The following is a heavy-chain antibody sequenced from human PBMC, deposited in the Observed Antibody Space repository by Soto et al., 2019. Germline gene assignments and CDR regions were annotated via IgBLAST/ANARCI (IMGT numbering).Heavy chain of an antibody. Sequence: KSGGSLRLSCAASGFTFSSYSMNWVRQAPGKGLEWVSSISSSSSYIYYADSVKGRFTISRDNAKNSLYLQMNSLRAEDTAVYYCARDVPYYSSSWFDPWGQGTLVTVSS. CDR1: GFTFSSYS. J-gene: IGHJ5*02. CDR3: ARDVPYYSSSWFDP. V-gene: IGHV3-21*01. D-gene: IGHD6-13*01. CDR2: ISSSSSYI.